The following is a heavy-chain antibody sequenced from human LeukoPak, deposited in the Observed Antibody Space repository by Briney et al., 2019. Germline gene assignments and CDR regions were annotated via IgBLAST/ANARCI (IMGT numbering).Heavy chain of an antibody. CDR1: GGSFSGYY. D-gene: IGHD2-2*03. V-gene: IGHV4-4*07. Sequence: SSETLSLTCAVSGGSFSGYYWTWIRQPAGKGLEWIGRIYTSGSTNYNPSLKSRVTMSVDTSKNQFSLKLSSVTAADTAVYYCARVDRTYYYYGMDVWGQGTTVTVSS. CDR2: IYTSGST. J-gene: IGHJ6*02. CDR3: ARVDRTYYYYGMDV.